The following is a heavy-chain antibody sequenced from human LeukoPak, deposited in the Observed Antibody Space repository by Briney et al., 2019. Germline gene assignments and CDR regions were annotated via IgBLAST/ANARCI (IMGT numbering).Heavy chain of an antibody. J-gene: IGHJ6*03. V-gene: IGHV1-8*01. D-gene: IGHD3-3*01. CDR1: GYTFTSYD. CDR2: MNPNSGNT. CDR3: ARTRRLEWLSLERYYYMDV. Sequence: ASVKVSCKASGYTFTSYDINWVRQATGQGLEWMGWMNPNSGNTGYAQKFQGRVTMTRNTSISTAYMELSSLRSEDTAVYYCARTRRLEWLSLERYYYMDVWGKGTTVTVSS.